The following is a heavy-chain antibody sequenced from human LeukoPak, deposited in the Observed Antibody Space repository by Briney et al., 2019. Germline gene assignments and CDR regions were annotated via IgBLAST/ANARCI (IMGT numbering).Heavy chain of an antibody. D-gene: IGHD6-19*01. J-gene: IGHJ6*03. Sequence: ASVKVSCKASGYTFTGYYMHWVRQAPGQGLEWMGWINPNSGGTNYAQKFQGRVTMTRDTSISTAYMELSRLRSDDTAVYYCARVGSGWPYYYYCMDVWGKGTTVTISS. V-gene: IGHV1-2*02. CDR2: INPNSGGT. CDR1: GYTFTGYY. CDR3: ARVGSGWPYYYYCMDV.